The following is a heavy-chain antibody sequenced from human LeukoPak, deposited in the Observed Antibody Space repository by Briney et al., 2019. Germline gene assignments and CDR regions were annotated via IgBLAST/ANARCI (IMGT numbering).Heavy chain of an antibody. V-gene: IGHV4-59*01. CDR2: IYYRGRT. CDR1: GGSISSYF. D-gene: IGHD2-15*01. J-gene: IGHJ6*04. Sequence: SEALSVTCTVPGGSISSYFWSSIRQPPGKRLERIGYIYYRGRTNYTPSLKSRVTISLVTSKNQLSLKLSSVTAADTAVYYCARDGDCSRGSCYFPRYGLDVWGKGTTVTVSS. CDR3: ARDGDCSRGSCYFPRYGLDV.